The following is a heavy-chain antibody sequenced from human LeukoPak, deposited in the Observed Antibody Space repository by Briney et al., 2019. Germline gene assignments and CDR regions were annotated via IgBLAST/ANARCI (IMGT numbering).Heavy chain of an antibody. Sequence: GGSLRLSCAASGFTFSSYAMSWVRQPPGKGLEWVSGISGSAGSTHYADSVKGRFTISRDNSKDTLYLQMNSLRAEDTAVYYCAKEPYYYDSSGYPPKGWDYWGQGTLVTVSS. V-gene: IGHV3-23*01. CDR1: GFTFSSYA. CDR2: ISGSAGST. CDR3: AKEPYYYDSSGYPPKGWDY. J-gene: IGHJ4*02. D-gene: IGHD3-22*01.